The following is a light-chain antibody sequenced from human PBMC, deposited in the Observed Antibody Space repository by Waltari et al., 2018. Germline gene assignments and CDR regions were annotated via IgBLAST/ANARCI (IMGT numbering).Light chain of an antibody. Sequence: QSVLAQPPSASGTPGQRVTISCSGSSSNIGPNYVNWYQQFPGTAPKLLIYRNNQRPSGVPDRFSGSKSGTSVSLAISGLRSEDEADYYCAAWDDSLSGPVFGGGTKLTVL. CDR2: RNN. CDR1: SSNIGPNY. CDR3: AAWDDSLSGPV. V-gene: IGLV1-47*01. J-gene: IGLJ2*01.